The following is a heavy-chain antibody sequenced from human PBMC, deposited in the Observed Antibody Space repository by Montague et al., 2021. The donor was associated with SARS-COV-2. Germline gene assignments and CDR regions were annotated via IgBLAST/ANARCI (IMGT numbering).Heavy chain of an antibody. J-gene: IGHJ6*02. CDR2: IKNDGSEK. CDR3: ARGSTGWYAIFGHYGMDV. Sequence: SLRLSCAASRFTFSDFWMNWVRQAPGKGLEWVADIKNDGSEKSYADSVKGRFTISRDNAKNSLYLQMNSLRAEDTAVYYCARGSTGWYAIFGHYGMDVWGQGTTVTVSS. D-gene: IGHD6-19*01. V-gene: IGHV3-7*01. CDR1: RFTFSDFW.